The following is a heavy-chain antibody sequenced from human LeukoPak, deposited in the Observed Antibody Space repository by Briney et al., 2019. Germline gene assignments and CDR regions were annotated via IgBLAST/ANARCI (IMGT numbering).Heavy chain of an antibody. V-gene: IGHV3-30*03. CDR1: GFTFDSYG. D-gene: IGHD6-13*01. Sequence: GGSLRLSCAASGFTFDSYGMHWVRQAPGKGLEWVAVISYDGSNKYYADSVKGRFTISRDNSKNTLYLQMNSLRAEDTAVYYCAREGQQLVGLDYWGQGTLVTVSS. J-gene: IGHJ4*02. CDR3: AREGQQLVGLDY. CDR2: ISYDGSNK.